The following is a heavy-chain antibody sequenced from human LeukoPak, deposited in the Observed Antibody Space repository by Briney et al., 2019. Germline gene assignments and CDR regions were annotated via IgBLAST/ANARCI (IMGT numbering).Heavy chain of an antibody. V-gene: IGHV3-30*18. Sequence: PGGSLRLSCAASGFTFSSYGMHWVRQAPGKGLEWVAVISYDGSNKYYADSVKGRFTISRDNSKNTLYLQMNSLRAEDTAVYYCAKDITRYGGNAVDYWGQGTLVTVSS. J-gene: IGHJ4*02. CDR1: GFTFSSYG. CDR3: AKDITRYGGNAVDY. CDR2: ISYDGSNK. D-gene: IGHD4-23*01.